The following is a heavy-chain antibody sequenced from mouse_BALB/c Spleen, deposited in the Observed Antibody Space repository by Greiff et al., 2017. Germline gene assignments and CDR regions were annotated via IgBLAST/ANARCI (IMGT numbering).Heavy chain of an antibody. D-gene: IGHD2-2*01. J-gene: IGHJ4*01. V-gene: IGHV1-77*01. CDR3: ARRGYDYYAMDD. Sequence: VQLQQSGPELVKPGASVKMSCKASGYTFTDYVISWVKQRTGQGLEWIGEIYPGSGSTYYNEKFKGKATLTPDKSSNTAYMQLSSLTSEDSAVYFCARRGYDYYAMDDWGQGTSVTVSS. CDR2: IYPGSGST. CDR1: GYTFTDYV.